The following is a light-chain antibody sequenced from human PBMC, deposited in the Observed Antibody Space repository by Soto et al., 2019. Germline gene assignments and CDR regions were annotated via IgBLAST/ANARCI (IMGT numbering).Light chain of an antibody. CDR1: QSLGSSDENTF. CDR2: QVS. Sequence: DVVMTQSPLSLPVTLGQPASISCRSSQSLGSSDENTFLNWFQQRPGQSPRRLIYQVSRRDSGVPDRFSGSESGTDFTLKISRVEAEDVGVYYCMQGSHWPPWTFGQGTKVEIK. J-gene: IGKJ1*01. V-gene: IGKV2-30*01. CDR3: MQGSHWPPWT.